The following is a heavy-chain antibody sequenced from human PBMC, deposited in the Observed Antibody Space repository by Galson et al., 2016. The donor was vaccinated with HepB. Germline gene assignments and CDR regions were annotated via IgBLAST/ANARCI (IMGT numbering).Heavy chain of an antibody. Sequence: SLRLSCAASGFTFSSYSMSWVRQAPGKGLEWVLAISGSGDRTYYTDSVKGRFTISRDNSKNTLYLQMSSLRAEDTAVYYCTKEGLKSYAQLWGQGTLVTVSS. J-gene: IGHJ4*02. D-gene: IGHD1-26*01. CDR2: ISGSGDRT. CDR1: GFTFSSYS. V-gene: IGHV3-23*01. CDR3: TKEGLKSYAQL.